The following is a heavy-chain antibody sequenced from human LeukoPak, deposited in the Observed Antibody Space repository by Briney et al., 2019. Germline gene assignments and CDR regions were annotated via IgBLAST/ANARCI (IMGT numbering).Heavy chain of an antibody. V-gene: IGHV1-69*13. CDR3: ARDLGDIVVVPAAIGDYYYYGMDV. D-gene: IGHD2-2*01. Sequence: ASVKVSCKASGGTFSSYAISWVRQAPGQGLEWMGGIIPIFGTANYAQKFQGRVTITADESTSTAYMELSSLRSEDTAVYYCARDLGDIVVVPAAIGDYYYYGMDVWGQGTTVTVSS. J-gene: IGHJ6*02. CDR1: GGTFSSYA. CDR2: IIPIFGTA.